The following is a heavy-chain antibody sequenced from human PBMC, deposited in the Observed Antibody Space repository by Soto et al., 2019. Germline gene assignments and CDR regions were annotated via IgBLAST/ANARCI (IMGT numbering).Heavy chain of an antibody. V-gene: IGHV3-21*01. J-gene: IGHJ4*02. D-gene: IGHD6-13*01. CDR1: GFTLVIST. CDR3: ARGDGTGLHSSGWSPRF. Sequence: XGSLIISFAPPGFTLVISTTIWVPQAPGKRLEWVSSISSGSTYFYYADSVKGRFSISRDNAKRSLFLQMNSLRVEDTAVYYCARGDGTGLHSSGWSPRFWGQGTLVTVSS. CDR2: ISSGSTYF.